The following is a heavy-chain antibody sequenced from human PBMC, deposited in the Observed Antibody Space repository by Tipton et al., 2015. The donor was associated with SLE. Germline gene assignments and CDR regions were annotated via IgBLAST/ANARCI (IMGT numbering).Heavy chain of an antibody. V-gene: IGHV3-9*01. D-gene: IGHD6-13*01. Sequence: SLRLSCAASGFTFDDYAMHWVRQAPGKGLEWVSGLSWNSGSVGYADSVKGRFTISRDNAKNSLYLQMNSLRAEDTALYYCAKDMRSSSVGTPSYFDYWGQGTLVTVSS. CDR2: LSWNSGSV. CDR1: GFTFDDYA. CDR3: AKDMRSSSVGTPSYFDY. J-gene: IGHJ4*02.